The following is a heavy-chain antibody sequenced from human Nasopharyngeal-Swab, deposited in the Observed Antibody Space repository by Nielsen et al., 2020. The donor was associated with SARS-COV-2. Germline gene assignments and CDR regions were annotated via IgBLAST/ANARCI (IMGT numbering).Heavy chain of an antibody. V-gene: IGHV4-34*01. Sequence: SETLSRDCVVVGGSLNGFHWKWIRQTPGEGLEWIGEINDRGSGNYNPSLRGRVTISAGTSNNQLSLKLNSVTAADTAVYYCARGQDAYYYMDVWGEGTTVTVSS. J-gene: IGHJ6*03. CDR2: INDRGSG. CDR3: ARGQDAYYYMDV. D-gene: IGHD2-15*01. CDR1: GGSLNGFH.